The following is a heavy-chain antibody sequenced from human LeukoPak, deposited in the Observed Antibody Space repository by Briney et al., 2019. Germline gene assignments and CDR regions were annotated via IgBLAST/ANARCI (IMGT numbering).Heavy chain of an antibody. J-gene: IGHJ6*02. CDR1: GGSISSYY. CDR2: IYYSGST. CDR3: YGSGSYSHYYYGMDV. D-gene: IGHD3-10*01. V-gene: IGHV4-59*08. Sequence: SETLSLTCTVSGGSISSYYWSWIRQPPRKGLEWIGYIYYSGSTNYNPSLKSRVTISVDTSKNQFSLKLSSVAAADTAVYYCYGSGSYSHYYYGMDVWGQGTTVTVSS.